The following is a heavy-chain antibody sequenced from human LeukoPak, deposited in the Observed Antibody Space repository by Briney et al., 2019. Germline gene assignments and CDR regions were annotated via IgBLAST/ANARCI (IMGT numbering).Heavy chain of an antibody. CDR3: ARDVITMVRGVDIDY. D-gene: IGHD3-10*01. V-gene: IGHV4-34*01. CDR2: INHSGST. J-gene: IGHJ4*02. Sequence: SETLSLTCAVYGGSFSGYYWSWIRQPPGKGLEWIGEINHSGSTNYNPSLKSRVTISVDTSKNQFSLKLSSVTAADTAVYYCARDVITMVRGVDIDYWGQGTLVTVSS. CDR1: GGSFSGYY.